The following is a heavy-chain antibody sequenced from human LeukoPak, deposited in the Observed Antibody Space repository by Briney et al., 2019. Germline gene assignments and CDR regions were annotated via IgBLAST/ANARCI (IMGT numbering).Heavy chain of an antibody. V-gene: IGHV3-30-3*01. Sequence: PGGSLRLSCAASGFTFNSYSMHWVRQAPGKGLEWVTAISDDETYKFYADSVKGRFTISRDNSKNTLYLQMNSLRAEDTAVYYCAKGSKRVRNDYSNYHPYYYYYYMDVWGKGTTVTVSS. J-gene: IGHJ6*03. CDR3: AKGSKRVRNDYSNYHPYYYYYYMDV. CDR1: GFTFNSYS. D-gene: IGHD4-11*01. CDR2: ISDDETYK.